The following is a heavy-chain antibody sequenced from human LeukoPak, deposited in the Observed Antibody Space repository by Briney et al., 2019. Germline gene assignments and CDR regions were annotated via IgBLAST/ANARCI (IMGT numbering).Heavy chain of an antibody. D-gene: IGHD6-13*01. CDR2: INHSGST. Sequence: SETLSLTCAVYGGSFSGYYWSWIRQPPGKGLEWIGEINHSGSTNYNPSLKSRVTISLDTSTNQFSLKLSSVTAADTAVYYCAREVAAADTDYYYMDVWGKGTTVTVSS. CDR3: AREVAAADTDYYYMDV. V-gene: IGHV4-34*01. J-gene: IGHJ6*03. CDR1: GGSFSGYY.